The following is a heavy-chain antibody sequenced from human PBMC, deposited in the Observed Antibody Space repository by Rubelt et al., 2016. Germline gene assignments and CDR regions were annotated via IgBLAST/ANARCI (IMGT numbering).Heavy chain of an antibody. Sequence: VQLVESGGGLVQPGGSLRLSCAASGFTFSDYYMSWIRQAPGKGLEWVSYISSSSSSGYTNYADSVKGRFTISRDNAKSSVYLQMNSLRAEDTAVDYCATEEDGDLDFDYWCQGTQVTVSS. CDR3: ATEEDGDLDFDY. J-gene: IGHJ4*02. CDR2: ISSSSSSGYT. D-gene: IGHD4-17*01. V-gene: IGHV3-11*06. CDR1: GFTFSDYY.